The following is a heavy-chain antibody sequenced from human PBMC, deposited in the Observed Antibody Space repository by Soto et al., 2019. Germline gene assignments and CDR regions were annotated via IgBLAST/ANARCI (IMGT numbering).Heavy chain of an antibody. Sequence: QVQLVESGGGVVQPGRSLRLSCAASGFTFSSYGMHWVRQAPGKGLEWVAVIWYDGSNKYYADSVKGRFTISRDNSKNTLYLQMNSLRAEDTTVYYCARDSYGVDYWGQGTLVTVSS. CDR2: IWYDGSNK. CDR1: GFTFSSYG. J-gene: IGHJ4*02. D-gene: IGHD1-26*01. V-gene: IGHV3-33*01. CDR3: ARDSYGVDY.